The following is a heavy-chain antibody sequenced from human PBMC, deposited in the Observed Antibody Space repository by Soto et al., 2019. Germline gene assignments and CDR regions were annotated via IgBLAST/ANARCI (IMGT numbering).Heavy chain of an antibody. CDR2: MNPNSGNT. J-gene: IGHJ4*02. Sequence: ASVKVSCKASGYTFTSYDINWVRQATGQGLEWMGWMNPNSGNTGYAQKFQGRVTMTRNTSISTAYMELSSLRSEDTAVYYCARDFEYSSSSEAGYWGQRTLVTVSS. CDR3: ARDFEYSSSSEAGY. V-gene: IGHV1-8*01. D-gene: IGHD6-6*01. CDR1: GYTFTSYD.